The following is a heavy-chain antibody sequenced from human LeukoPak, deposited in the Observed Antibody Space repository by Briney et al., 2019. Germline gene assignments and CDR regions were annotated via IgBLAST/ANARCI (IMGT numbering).Heavy chain of an antibody. CDR3: AKGGGGRLIYYYYMDV. V-gene: IGHV3-9*03. CDR1: GLTFNKYW. Sequence: GGSLRLSCAAFGLTFNKYWMSWVRQAPGKGLEWVSGISWNSDSIDYADSVKGRFTISRDNAKNSLYLQMNSLRAEDMALYYCAKGGGGRLIYYYYMDVWGKGTTVTVSS. J-gene: IGHJ6*03. CDR2: ISWNSDSI. D-gene: IGHD3-16*01.